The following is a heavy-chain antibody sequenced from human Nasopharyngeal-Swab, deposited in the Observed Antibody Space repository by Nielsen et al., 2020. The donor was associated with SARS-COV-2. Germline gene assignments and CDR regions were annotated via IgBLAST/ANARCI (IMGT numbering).Heavy chain of an antibody. D-gene: IGHD6-19*01. J-gene: IGHJ4*02. CDR2: IYYSGST. Sequence: RQAPGKGLEWIGYIYYSGSTNYNPSLKSRVTISVDTSKNQFSPKLSSVTAADTAVYYCAGAVAGTGWDYWGQGTLVTVSS. CDR3: AGAVAGTGWDY. V-gene: IGHV4-59*01.